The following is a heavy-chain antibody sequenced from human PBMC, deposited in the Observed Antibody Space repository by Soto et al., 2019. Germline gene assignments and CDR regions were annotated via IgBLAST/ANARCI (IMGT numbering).Heavy chain of an antibody. CDR3: GRVVEGATRHTDFDS. CDR1: GVSIHNSHSF. V-gene: IGHV4-39*01. Sequence: SETLSLTCAVSGVSIHNSHSFWAWIRQPPGKGLEFIGSVYYSGGANYNPSLKSRVTVSVDTSKNQPSLRVNSVTAADTAVYYCGRVVEGATRHTDFDSWGQGTLVTVSS. CDR2: VYYSGGA. D-gene: IGHD2-15*01. J-gene: IGHJ5*01.